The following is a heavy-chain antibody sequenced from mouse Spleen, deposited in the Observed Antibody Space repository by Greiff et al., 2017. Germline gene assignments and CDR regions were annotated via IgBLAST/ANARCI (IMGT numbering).Heavy chain of an antibody. V-gene: IGHV5-6-2*01. D-gene: IGHD1-1*02. CDR1: GFTFSSYA. CDR3: ARQRGTRWFDY. Sequence: EVKLMESGGGLVKPGGSLKLSCAASGFTFSSYAMSWVRQTPEKRLEWVAAINSNGGSTYYPDTVKDRFTISRDNAKNTLYLQMSSLRSEDTALYYCARQRGTRWFDYWGQGTTLTVSS. J-gene: IGHJ2*01. CDR2: INSNGGST.